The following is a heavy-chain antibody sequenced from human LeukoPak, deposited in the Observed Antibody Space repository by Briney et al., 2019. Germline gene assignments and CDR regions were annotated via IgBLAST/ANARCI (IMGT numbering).Heavy chain of an antibody. Sequence: SETLSLTCTVSGGSISSYYWSWIRQPPGKGLEWIGYIYYSGSTNYNPSLKSRVTISVDTSKNQFSLKLSSVTAADTAVYYCARSEQWLVPFTGYFDYWGQGTLVTVSS. CDR1: GGSISSYY. CDR2: IYYSGST. J-gene: IGHJ4*02. V-gene: IGHV4-59*01. CDR3: ARSEQWLVPFTGYFDY. D-gene: IGHD6-19*01.